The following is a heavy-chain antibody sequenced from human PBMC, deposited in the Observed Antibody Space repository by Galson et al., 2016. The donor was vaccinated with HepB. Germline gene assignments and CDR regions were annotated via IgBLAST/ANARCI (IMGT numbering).Heavy chain of an antibody. Sequence: SLRLSCAASGFFFSDYGMHWVRQAPGKGLEWVAVISHDGSNKYYADSAKGRFTISRDNSRNTVYLQMNSLSVEDTAAYYCAKDLKETGYYDYYGVDVWGQRTTVTVSS. J-gene: IGHJ6*01. V-gene: IGHV3-30*18. CDR1: GFFFSDYG. CDR3: AKDLKETGYYDYYGVDV. CDR2: ISHDGSNK.